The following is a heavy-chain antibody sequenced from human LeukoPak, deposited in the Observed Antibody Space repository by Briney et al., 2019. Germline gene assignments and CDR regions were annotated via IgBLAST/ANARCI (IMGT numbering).Heavy chain of an antibody. CDR3: ARVGPIVVVVAALND. D-gene: IGHD2-15*01. Sequence: ASVKVSCKASGYTFTSYDISWVRQATGQGLEWMGWMNPNSVKTAFAQKFQGRVTMTRNTSIRTAYMELSSLRSEDTAVYYCARVGPIVVVVAALNDWGQATLVTVSS. V-gene: IGHV1-8*01. J-gene: IGHJ4*02. CDR1: GYTFTSYD. CDR2: MNPNSVKT.